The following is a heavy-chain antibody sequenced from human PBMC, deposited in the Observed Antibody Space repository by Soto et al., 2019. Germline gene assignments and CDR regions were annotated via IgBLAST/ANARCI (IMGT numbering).Heavy chain of an antibody. V-gene: IGHV4-31*03. D-gene: IGHD6-13*01. CDR2: ISYRGIT. CDR3: ARMSATGTRWFDP. J-gene: IGHJ5*02. CDR1: GGSFSSGAYH. Sequence: QVQLQESGPGLVKPSQTLSLTCTVSGGSFSSGAYHWSWVRQHPGQGLEWIASISYRGITYSNPSLKSRLSMSVDTSKNQFSLNLTSVTAADTAVYHCARMSATGTRWFDPRGQGTLVTVSS.